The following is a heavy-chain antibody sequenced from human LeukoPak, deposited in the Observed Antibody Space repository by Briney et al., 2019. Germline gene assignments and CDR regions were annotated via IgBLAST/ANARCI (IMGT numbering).Heavy chain of an antibody. CDR2: ISSSSSTI. CDR3: AREVYSSSRPADAFDV. CDR1: GFTFSTYS. D-gene: IGHD6-13*01. J-gene: IGHJ3*01. Sequence: PGGSLRLSCAASGFTFSTYSMNWVRQAPGKGLEWVSYISSSSSTIYYADSVKGRFTISRDNAKNSLYLQMNSLRADDTAVYYCAREVYSSSRPADAFDVWGQGTMVTVSS. V-gene: IGHV3-48*04.